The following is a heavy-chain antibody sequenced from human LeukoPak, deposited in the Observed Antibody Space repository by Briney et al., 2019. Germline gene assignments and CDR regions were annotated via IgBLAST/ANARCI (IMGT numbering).Heavy chain of an antibody. V-gene: IGHV4-39*07. J-gene: IGHJ4*02. CDR2: IYYSGST. CDR1: GGSISSSSYY. D-gene: IGHD4-23*01. CDR3: ARVVSDDYGGNGAFDY. Sequence: SETLSLTCTVSGGSISSSSYYWVWIRQPPGKGLEWIRNIYYSGSTYYNPSLKSRVTISVDTSKNQFSLKLSSVTAADTAVYYCARVVSDDYGGNGAFDYWGQGTLVTVSS.